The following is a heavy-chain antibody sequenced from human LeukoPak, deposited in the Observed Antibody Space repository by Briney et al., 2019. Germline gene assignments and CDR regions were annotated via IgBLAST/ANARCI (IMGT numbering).Heavy chain of an antibody. CDR2: ISSSSSYI. J-gene: IGHJ4*02. CDR3: ARLMVWGVIPLYFDY. CDR1: GFTFSSYS. Sequence: AGGSLRLSCAASGFTFSSYSMNWVRPAPGKGLEWVSSISSSSSYIYYADSVKGRFTISRDNAKNSLYLQMNSLRAEDTAVYYCARLMVWGVIPLYFDYWGQGTLVTVSS. V-gene: IGHV3-21*01. D-gene: IGHD3-10*01.